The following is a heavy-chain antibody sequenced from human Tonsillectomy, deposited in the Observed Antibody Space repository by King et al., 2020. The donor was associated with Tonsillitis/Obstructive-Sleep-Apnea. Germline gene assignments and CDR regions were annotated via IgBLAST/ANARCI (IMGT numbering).Heavy chain of an antibody. CDR3: AIEQEYGDYDY. V-gene: IGHV4-59*11. CDR1: GASLSSHY. J-gene: IGHJ4*01. D-gene: IGHD4-17*01. Sequence: VQLQESGPGLVKPSETLSLTCTVSGASLSSHYWSWIRQPPEKGLEFIGYIYFSATTKHNPSLKSRATISADPSKNQFSLKLASVTAADTAVYYCAIEQEYGDYDYWGHGTLVTVSS. CDR2: IYFSATT.